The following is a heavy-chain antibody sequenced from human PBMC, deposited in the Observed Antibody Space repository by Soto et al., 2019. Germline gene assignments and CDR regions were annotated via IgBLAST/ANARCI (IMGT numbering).Heavy chain of an antibody. J-gene: IGHJ4*02. Sequence: SETLSLTCVVSNGSITSGGYSWSWIRQPPGKGLEWIGYIYHSGSTYYNPSLKSRVTISVDRSKNQFSLKLSSVTAADTAVYYCARSSDSSGYRLDYWGQGTLVTVS. CDR2: IYHSGST. V-gene: IGHV4-30-2*01. CDR1: NGSITSGGYS. D-gene: IGHD3-22*01. CDR3: ARSSDSSGYRLDY.